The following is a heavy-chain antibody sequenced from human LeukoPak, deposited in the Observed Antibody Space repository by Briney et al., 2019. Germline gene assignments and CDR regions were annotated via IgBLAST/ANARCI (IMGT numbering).Heavy chain of an antibody. D-gene: IGHD4-17*01. CDR2: INPSGGST. J-gene: IGHJ6*03. V-gene: IGHV1-46*01. Sequence: ASVKVSCKASGYTFTSYYMHWVRQAPGQGLEWMGIINPSGGSTSYAQKFQGRVTMTRDTSISTAYMELSRLRSDDTAVYYCARGDYGDGYYYYYYMDVWGKGTTVTISS. CDR3: ARGDYGDGYYYYYYMDV. CDR1: GYTFTSYY.